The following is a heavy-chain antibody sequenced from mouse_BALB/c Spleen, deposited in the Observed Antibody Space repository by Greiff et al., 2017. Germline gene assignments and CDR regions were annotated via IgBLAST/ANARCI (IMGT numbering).Heavy chain of an antibody. Sequence: QVQLQQSGAELAKPGASVKMSCKASGYTFTSYWMHWVKQRPGQGLEWIGYINPSTGYTEYNQKFKDKATLTADKSSSTAYMQLSSLTSEDSAVYYCARSNSYYGNYYAMDYWGQGTSVTFSS. CDR3: ARSNSYYGNYYAMDY. J-gene: IGHJ4*01. D-gene: IGHD2-10*01. CDR1: GYTFTSYW. V-gene: IGHV1-7*01. CDR2: INPSTGYT.